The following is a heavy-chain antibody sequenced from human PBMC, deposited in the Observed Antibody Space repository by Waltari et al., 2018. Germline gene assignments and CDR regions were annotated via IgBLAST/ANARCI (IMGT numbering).Heavy chain of an antibody. CDR1: GFPVTSYY. CDR3: ARGSVTALNY. Sequence: EVQLVESGGGLIQPGGSLRLSCAASGFPVTSYYMSWVRQAPGKGLEFVSIIYSDVDTYYADSVKGRFTISRDISRNTIYLQMHSLSTDDTAVYYCARGSVTALNYWGQGTLVSVPS. J-gene: IGHJ4*02. D-gene: IGHD4-4*01. V-gene: IGHV3-53*01. CDR2: IYSDVDT.